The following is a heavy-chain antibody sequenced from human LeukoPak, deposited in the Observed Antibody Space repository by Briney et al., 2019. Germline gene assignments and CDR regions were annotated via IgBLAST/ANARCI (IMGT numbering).Heavy chain of an antibody. D-gene: IGHD6-6*01. J-gene: IGHJ4*02. Sequence: PGGSLRLSCAASGFTFTDYYMSWIRQAPGKGLEWLSYISSSGSTIYYADSVKGRFTISRDNAKNSLYLQMNSLRAEDTAVYYCARDRIAARPLDYWGQGTLVTVSS. CDR3: ARDRIAARPLDY. V-gene: IGHV3-11*04. CDR1: GFTFTDYY. CDR2: ISSSGSTI.